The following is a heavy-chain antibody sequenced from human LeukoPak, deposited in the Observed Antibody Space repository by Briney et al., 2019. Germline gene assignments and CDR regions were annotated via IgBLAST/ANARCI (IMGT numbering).Heavy chain of an antibody. D-gene: IGHD1-26*01. CDR1: GFTFSSYD. J-gene: IGHJ4*02. Sequence: GGSLRLSCAASGFTFSSYDMHWVRQAPGKGLEWVAFIRYDGSNKYYADSVKGRFTISRDNSKNTLYLQMNSLRAEDTAVYYCAKDSGVYSGSYGNFDYWGQGTLVTVSS. CDR3: AKDSGVYSGSYGNFDY. V-gene: IGHV3-30*02. CDR2: IRYDGSNK.